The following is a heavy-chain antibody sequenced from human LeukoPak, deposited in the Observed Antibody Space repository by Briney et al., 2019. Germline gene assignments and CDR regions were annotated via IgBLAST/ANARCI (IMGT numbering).Heavy chain of an antibody. J-gene: IGHJ5*02. CDR3: ARLSGHGSSGSNPRWFDP. D-gene: IGHD3-22*01. V-gene: IGHV5-51*01. CDR1: GYSFTSYW. CDR2: IYPGDSDT. Sequence: GESLKISCKGAGYSFTSYWIGWVRQMPGKGLEWMGVIYPGDSDTRYSPSFQGQVTISADKSISTAYLQWSSLKASDTAMYYCARLSGHGSSGSNPRWFDPWGQGTLVTVSS.